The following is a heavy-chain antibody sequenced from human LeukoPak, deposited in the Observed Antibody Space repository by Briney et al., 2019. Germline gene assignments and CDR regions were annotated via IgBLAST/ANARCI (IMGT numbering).Heavy chain of an antibody. Sequence: PGGSLRLSCAASGITFSSYGMHWVRQAPGKGLEWVAFIRYDGSNKYCADSVKGRFTISRDNSKNTLYLQMNSLRAEDTAVYYCAKGRLVVPAASVWFDPWGQGTLVTVSS. CDR2: IRYDGSNK. J-gene: IGHJ5*02. CDR1: GITFSSYG. CDR3: AKGRLVVPAASVWFDP. V-gene: IGHV3-30*02. D-gene: IGHD2-2*01.